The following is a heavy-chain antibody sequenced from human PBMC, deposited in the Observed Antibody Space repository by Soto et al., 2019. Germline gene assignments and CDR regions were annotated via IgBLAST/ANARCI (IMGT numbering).Heavy chain of an antibody. CDR2: IKQDGSEK. V-gene: IGHV3-7*04. CDR3: ARGDYYDSSGPFSDAFDI. D-gene: IGHD3-22*01. J-gene: IGHJ3*02. Sequence: EVQLVESGGGLVQPGGSLRLSCAAAGLTFSSYWMSWVRQAPGKGLEWVANIKQDGSEKWYVDSVKGRFTIARDNAKNSLYLQMNSLRAEDTAVYYCARGDYYDSSGPFSDAFDIWGQGTMVTVSS. CDR1: GLTFSSYW.